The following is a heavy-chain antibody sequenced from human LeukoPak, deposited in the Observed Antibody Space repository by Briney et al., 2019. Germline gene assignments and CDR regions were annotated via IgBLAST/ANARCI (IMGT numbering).Heavy chain of an antibody. CDR3: ARILDSAWGELGY. J-gene: IGHJ4*02. D-gene: IGHD6-19*01. CDR1: GYTFTSYY. V-gene: IGHV3-30*02. CDR2: IRSDGSNK. Sequence: SFKASGYTFTSYYMHWVRQAPGKGLEWMAFIRSDGSNKYYADSVKGRFTISRDNSKNTLYLQMNSLRAEDTAVYYCARILDSAWGELGYWGQGTLVTVSS.